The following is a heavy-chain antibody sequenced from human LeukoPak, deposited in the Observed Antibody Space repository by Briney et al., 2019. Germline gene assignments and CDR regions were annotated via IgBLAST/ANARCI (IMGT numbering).Heavy chain of an antibody. V-gene: IGHV1-69*04. CDR1: GGTFSSYA. J-gene: IGHJ4*02. CDR2: IIPILGIA. D-gene: IGHD3-22*01. CDR3: AREHSSGYYYVDY. Sequence: ASVKVSCKASGGTFSSYAISWVRQAPGQGLEWMGRIIPILGIANYAQKFQGRVTITADKSTSTAYMELSSLRSEDTAVCYCAREHSSGYYYVDYWGQGTLVTVSS.